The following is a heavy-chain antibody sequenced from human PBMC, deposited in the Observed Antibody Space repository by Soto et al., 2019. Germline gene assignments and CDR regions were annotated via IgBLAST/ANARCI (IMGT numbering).Heavy chain of an antibody. D-gene: IGHD3-3*01. Sequence: SETLSLTCTVSGGTVSSSSDYWGWIRQPPGKGLEWIGTIYYTGRTYYNPSLKSRVTISVDTSKNLFFLKLSSVTAADTAIYYCARHVLWGDYYMRYFDYWGQGTLVTVSS. CDR1: GGTVSSSSDY. J-gene: IGHJ4*02. CDR2: IYYTGRT. V-gene: IGHV4-39*01. CDR3: ARHVLWGDYYMRYFDY.